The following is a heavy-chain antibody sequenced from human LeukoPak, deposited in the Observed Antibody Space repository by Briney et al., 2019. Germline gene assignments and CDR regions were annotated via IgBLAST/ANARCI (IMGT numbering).Heavy chain of an antibody. J-gene: IGHJ6*03. CDR1: GFTFSSYW. D-gene: IGHD2-2*01. V-gene: IGHV3-30*02. CDR3: AKEDIVVVPAARRSGYMDV. Sequence: PGGSLRLSCAASGFTFSSYWMSWVRQAPGKGLEWVAFIRYDGGNKYYADSVKGRFTISRDNSKNTLYLQMNSLRAEDTAVYYCAKEDIVVVPAARRSGYMDVWGKGTTVTVSS. CDR2: IRYDGGNK.